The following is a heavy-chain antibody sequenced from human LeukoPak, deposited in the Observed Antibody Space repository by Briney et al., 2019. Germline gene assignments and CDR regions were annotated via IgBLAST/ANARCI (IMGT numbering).Heavy chain of an antibody. CDR2: IYTSGST. D-gene: IGHD7-27*01. CDR1: GYSISSGYY. J-gene: IGHJ4*02. V-gene: IGHV4-38-2*01. Sequence: SETLSLTCAVSGYSISSGYYWGWIRQPAGKGLEWIGRIYTSGSTNYNPSLKSRVTISVDTSKNQFSLKLSSVTAADTAVYYCARIKLGIVDYWGQGTLVTVSS. CDR3: ARIKLGIVDY.